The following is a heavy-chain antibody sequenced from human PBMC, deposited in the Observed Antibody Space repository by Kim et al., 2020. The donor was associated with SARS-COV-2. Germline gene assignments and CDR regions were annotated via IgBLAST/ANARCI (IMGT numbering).Heavy chain of an antibody. V-gene: IGHV6-1*01. CDR3: ARDRGPSSSWSNNWFD. D-gene: IGHD6-13*01. J-gene: IGHJ5*02. CDR2: TYYRSKWFN. CDR1: GDSVSSNSA. Sequence: SQTLSLTCAISGDSVSSNSAWNWIRQSPSRGLEWLGRTYYRSKWFNDYAVSVKSRITINPDTSKNQFSLQLNSVTPEDTAVYYCARDRGPSSSWSNNWFD.